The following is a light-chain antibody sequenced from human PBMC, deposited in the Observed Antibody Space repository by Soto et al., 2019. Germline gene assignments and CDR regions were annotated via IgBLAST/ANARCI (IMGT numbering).Light chain of an antibody. CDR2: EVS. V-gene: IGLV2-14*03. CDR1: SSDVGAYDY. J-gene: IGLJ1*01. Sequence: ALTQPASGSGSPGQSITISCTGTSSDVGAYDYVSWYQQHPDKAPKLMIYEVSNRPSGVSNRFSGSKSVNTATLTISGLQAEDEADYYCSSYTSSSTRVFGTGTKVTVL. CDR3: SSYTSSSTRV.